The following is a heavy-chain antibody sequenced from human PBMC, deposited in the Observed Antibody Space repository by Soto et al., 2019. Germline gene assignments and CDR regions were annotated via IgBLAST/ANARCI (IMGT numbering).Heavy chain of an antibody. CDR1: GYTFTSYD. Sequence: ASVKVSSKASGYTFTSYDIDWGRKATGQGLEWLGWMNPNSGNTGYGHKFQVRVTMTRNTPTSTAYMELSSLRSEDTAVYYCANTRSSSSSYYSYGMEVWGQGATVPVSS. D-gene: IGHD6-6*01. J-gene: IGHJ6*02. CDR2: MNPNSGNT. V-gene: IGHV1-8*01. CDR3: ANTRSSSSSYYSYGMEV.